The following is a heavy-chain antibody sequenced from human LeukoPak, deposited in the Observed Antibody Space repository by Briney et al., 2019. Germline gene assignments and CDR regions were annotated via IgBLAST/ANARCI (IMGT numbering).Heavy chain of an antibody. CDR3: ARAGGFTILRGVVNNWFDP. V-gene: IGHV4-39*07. Sequence: SETLSLTCTVSGGSISSSSYYWGWIRQPPGKGLEWIGSIYYSGSTYYNPSLKSRVTISVDTSKNQFSLKLSSLSAADTAVYYCARAGGFTILRGVVNNWFDPWGQGTLVTVSS. D-gene: IGHD3-10*01. J-gene: IGHJ5*02. CDR2: IYYSGST. CDR1: GGSISSSSYY.